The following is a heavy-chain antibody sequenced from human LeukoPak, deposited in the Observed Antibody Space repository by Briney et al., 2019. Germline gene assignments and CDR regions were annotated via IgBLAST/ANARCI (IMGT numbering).Heavy chain of an antibody. Sequence: SETLSLTCTVSGGSISSHYWSWIRQPPGRGLEWIGYIYSSGTTNYNPSLKSRVTISVDTSKNQFSLKLNSLTAADTAVYYCARASFGDYSAEYFHHWGQGTLVTVSS. J-gene: IGHJ1*01. CDR2: IYSSGTT. D-gene: IGHD4-17*01. CDR1: GGSISSHY. CDR3: ARASFGDYSAEYFHH. V-gene: IGHV4-59*11.